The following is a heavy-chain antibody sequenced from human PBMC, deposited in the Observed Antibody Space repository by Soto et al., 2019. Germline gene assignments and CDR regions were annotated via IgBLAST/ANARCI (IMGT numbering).Heavy chain of an antibody. D-gene: IGHD2-15*01. Sequence: GGSLRLSCAASGFTFDDYAMHWVRQAPGKGLEWVSGISWNSGSIGYADSVKGRFTISRDNAKNYLYLQMNSLRAEATALYYCAKDYCSGGSCYSAYYYYMDVWGKGTTVTVSS. CDR2: ISWNSGSI. V-gene: IGHV3-9*01. J-gene: IGHJ6*03. CDR1: GFTFDDYA. CDR3: AKDYCSGGSCYSAYYYYMDV.